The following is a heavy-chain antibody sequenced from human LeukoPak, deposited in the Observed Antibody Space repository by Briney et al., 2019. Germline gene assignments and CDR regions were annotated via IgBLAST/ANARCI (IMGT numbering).Heavy chain of an antibody. CDR2: IYHSGST. D-gene: IGHD3-3*01. CDR1: GYSISSGYY. Sequence: PSETLSLTCTVSGYSISSGYYWGWIRQPPGKGLEWIGSIYHSGSTYYNPSLKSRVTISVDTSKNQYSLKLSSVTAADTAVYYCARDYDFWSGYPNWGQGTLVTVSS. J-gene: IGHJ4*02. CDR3: ARDYDFWSGYPN. V-gene: IGHV4-38-2*02.